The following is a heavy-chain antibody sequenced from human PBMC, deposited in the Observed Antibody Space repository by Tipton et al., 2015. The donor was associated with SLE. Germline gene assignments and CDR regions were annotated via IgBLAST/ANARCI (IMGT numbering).Heavy chain of an antibody. J-gene: IGHJ1*01. CDR2: IYTSGST. CDR1: GGSISSGSYY. Sequence: TLSLTCTVSGGSISSGSYYWSWIRQPAGKGLEWIGRIYTSGSTNYNPSLKSRVTISVDTSKNQFSLKLSSVTAADTAVYYCAREGGSYPSGNWGQGTLVTVSS. CDR3: AREGGSYPSGN. V-gene: IGHV4-61*02. D-gene: IGHD1-26*01.